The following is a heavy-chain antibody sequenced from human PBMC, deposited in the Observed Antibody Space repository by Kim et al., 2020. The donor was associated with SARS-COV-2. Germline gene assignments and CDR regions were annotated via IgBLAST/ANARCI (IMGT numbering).Heavy chain of an antibody. CDR3: TNGVETNYHYFDY. J-gene: IGHJ4*02. Sequence: GGSLRLSCVASGFAFGDYAMSWIRQAPGKGLEWVSAMSGMRGRSGTTYYADSVKGRFTVSRDNSKNTLYLQMNGLRAEDTAMYYCTNGVETNYHYFDYWGPGTLVTVSS. CDR2: MSGMRGRSGTT. D-gene: IGHD3-3*01. V-gene: IGHV3-23*01. CDR1: GFAFGDYA.